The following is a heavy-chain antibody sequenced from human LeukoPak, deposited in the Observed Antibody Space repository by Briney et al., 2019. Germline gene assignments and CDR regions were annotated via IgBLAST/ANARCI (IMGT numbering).Heavy chain of an antibody. J-gene: IGHJ4*02. V-gene: IGHV2-5*05. Sequence: SGPTLVKPTQTLTLTCTFSGFSLSTSGVGVGWIRQPPGKALEWLALIYWDDDKRYGPSLKSRLTITKDTSKNQVVLTMTNMDPVDTATYYCAHSMWSCGSTSCPFDYWGQGTLVTVSS. CDR2: IYWDDDK. CDR3: AHSMWSCGSTSCPFDY. D-gene: IGHD2-2*01. CDR1: GFSLSTSGVG.